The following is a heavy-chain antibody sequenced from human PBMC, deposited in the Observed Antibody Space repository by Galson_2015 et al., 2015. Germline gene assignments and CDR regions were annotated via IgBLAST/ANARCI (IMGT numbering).Heavy chain of an antibody. D-gene: IGHD6-13*01. CDR2: IYSSGST. J-gene: IGHJ1*01. V-gene: IGHV4-39*01. CDR3: ARGHKYSSSWPRGYFHH. Sequence: LSLTCTVSSGSISSTNYYWGWIRQPPGKGLEWIGSIYSSGSTYYSPSLKSRVTISVDTSKNQFSLKLSSVTAADTAVYYCARGHKYSSSWPRGYFHHWGQGTLVTVSS. CDR1: SGSISSTNYY.